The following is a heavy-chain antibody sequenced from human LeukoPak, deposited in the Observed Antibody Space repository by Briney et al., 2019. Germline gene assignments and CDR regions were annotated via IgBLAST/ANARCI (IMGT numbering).Heavy chain of an antibody. Sequence: SGPTLLTPKQPLTLTCTFSGFSLSTSEVGVGWIRQPPGKSLDWLALIYWDDDKRYNPSLKSRLTITKDTSKHQVVLIMTNMDPVDTATYFCAQKTPGGTFYWGQGTLVTVSS. J-gene: IGHJ4*02. CDR2: IYWDDDK. V-gene: IGHV2-5*02. CDR1: GFSLSTSEVG. D-gene: IGHD6-13*01. CDR3: AQKTPGGTFY.